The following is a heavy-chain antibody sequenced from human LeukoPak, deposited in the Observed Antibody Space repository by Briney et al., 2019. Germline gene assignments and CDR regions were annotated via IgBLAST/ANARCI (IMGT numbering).Heavy chain of an antibody. V-gene: IGHV4-59*01. D-gene: IGHD6-13*01. J-gene: IGHJ2*01. CDR2: IYYSGST. CDR3: ARAPPSSSSWYGAYWYFDL. CDR1: GGSISSYY. Sequence: PSETLSLTCTVSGGSISSYYWSWIRQPPGKGLEWIGYIYYSGSTNYNPSLKSRVTISVDTSKNQFSLKLSSVTAADTAVYYRARAPPSSSSWYGAYWYFDLWGRGTLVTVSS.